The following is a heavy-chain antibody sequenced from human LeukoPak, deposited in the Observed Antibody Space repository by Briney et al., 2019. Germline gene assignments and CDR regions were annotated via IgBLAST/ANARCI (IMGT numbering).Heavy chain of an antibody. CDR1: GVTFDDYA. V-gene: IGHV3-43*02. CDR2: ISADGGST. Sequence: GETLRLSCAASGVTFDDYAMNWVRQAAGKGLEWVCRISADGGSTYYADSVKGRFTISRDNSKNSLYLQMSSLRTEDNALYYCAKEPINGLDYWGQGTLVTVSS. CDR3: AKEPINGLDY. D-gene: IGHD2-8*01. J-gene: IGHJ4*02.